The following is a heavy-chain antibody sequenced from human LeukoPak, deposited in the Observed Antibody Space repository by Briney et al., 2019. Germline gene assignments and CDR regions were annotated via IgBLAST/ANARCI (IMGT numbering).Heavy chain of an antibody. D-gene: IGHD6-19*01. CDR3: ARDTGSGWYYFDY. J-gene: IGHJ4*02. CDR1: GFTFSSYA. V-gene: IGHV3-53*01. CDR2: IYSGGST. Sequence: GGSLRLSCAASGFTFSSYAMSWVRQAPGKGLEWVSVIYSGGSTYYADSVKGRFTISRDNSKNTLYFQMNSLRAEDTAVYYCARDTGSGWYYFDYWGQGTLVTVSS.